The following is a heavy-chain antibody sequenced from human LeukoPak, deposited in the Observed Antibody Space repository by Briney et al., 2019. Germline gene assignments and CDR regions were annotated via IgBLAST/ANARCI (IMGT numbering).Heavy chain of an antibody. Sequence: PGGSLRLSCAASGFTFSSYSMNWVSQATGKGLEWVSSISSSSSYIYYADSVKGRFTISRKNVKNSLYLQINSLRAQDTAAYYSARDPNGGSYLSNWGQGTLVTVSS. CDR1: GFTFSSYS. CDR2: ISSSSSYI. CDR3: ARDPNGGSYLSN. J-gene: IGHJ4*02. V-gene: IGHV3-21*01. D-gene: IGHD2-15*01.